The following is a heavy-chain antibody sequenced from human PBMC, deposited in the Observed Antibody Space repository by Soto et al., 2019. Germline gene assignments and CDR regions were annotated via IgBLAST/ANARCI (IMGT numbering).Heavy chain of an antibody. CDR3: ATRSPAFDY. CDR1: GYTFTSYG. V-gene: IGHV1-18*01. Sequence: QVQMVQSGPEVKKPGASVKVSCKTSGYTFTSYGISWVRQAPGQGLEWMGWISTNKGNTNYAQKFQGRVIMTTDTSTSTDYMELRSLRSDDTAVYYCATRSPAFDYWGQGTLVTVSS. J-gene: IGHJ4*02. CDR2: ISTNKGNT.